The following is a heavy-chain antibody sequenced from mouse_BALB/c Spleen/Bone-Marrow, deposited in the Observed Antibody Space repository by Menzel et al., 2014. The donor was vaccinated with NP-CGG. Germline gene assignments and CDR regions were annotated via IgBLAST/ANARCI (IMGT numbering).Heavy chain of an antibody. CDR3: AREYYGNGYAMDY. D-gene: IGHD2-1*01. CDR2: IWAGGST. Sequence: VMLVESGPGLVAPPQSLSITCTVSGFSLTSYGVHWVRQPPGKGLEWLGVIWAGGSTNYNSALMSRLSISKDNSKSQVFLKMNSLQTDDTAMYYCAREYYGNGYAMDYWGQGTSVTVSS. V-gene: IGHV2-9*02. CDR1: GFSLTSYG. J-gene: IGHJ4*01.